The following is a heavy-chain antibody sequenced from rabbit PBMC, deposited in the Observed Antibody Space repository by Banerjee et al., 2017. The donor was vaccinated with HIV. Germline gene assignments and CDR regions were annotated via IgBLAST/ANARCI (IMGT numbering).Heavy chain of an antibody. CDR2: IGAVST. CDR1: GFSFSSSYW. Sequence: QEQLEESGGGLVKPGGTLTLTCTASGFSFSSSYWMCWVRQAPGKGLEWIACIGAVSTYYATWAKGRFTISKTSSTTVTLQMTSLTAADTATYFCARELGDYYGMDLWGQGTLVTVS. V-gene: IGHV1S45*01. J-gene: IGHJ6*01. D-gene: IGHD4-1*01. CDR3: ARELGDYYGMDL.